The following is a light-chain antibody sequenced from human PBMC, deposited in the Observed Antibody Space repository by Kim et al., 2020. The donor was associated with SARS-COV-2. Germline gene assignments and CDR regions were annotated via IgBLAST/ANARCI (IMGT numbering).Light chain of an antibody. J-gene: IGKJ2*01. CDR3: HQYNDWPPGDT. CDR1: QSVSNN. V-gene: IGKV3-15*01. CDR2: GAS. Sequence: EIVMTQSPATLSVSPGERATLSCRASQSVSNNLAWYQHKPGQPPRLLIYGASTRATGVPDRFSGSGSGTDFTLTVSRLQSEDFAIYYCHQYNDWPPGDTFGQGTKLEI.